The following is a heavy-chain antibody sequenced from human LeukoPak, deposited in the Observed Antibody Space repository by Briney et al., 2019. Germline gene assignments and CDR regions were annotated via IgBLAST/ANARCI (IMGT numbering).Heavy chain of an antibody. J-gene: IGHJ6*03. Sequence: VGSLRLSCAASRFTFICYSMNWVRQAPGKWLDWVSSISSSSSYIYYADSVKGRFTISRDNAKNPLYLQMNSLRAEDTAVYYCAREYSSSWPYYYYYYMDVWGKGTTVTVSS. CDR3: AREYSSSWPYYYYYYMDV. CDR2: ISSSSSYI. CDR1: RFTFICYS. D-gene: IGHD6-13*01. V-gene: IGHV3-21*01.